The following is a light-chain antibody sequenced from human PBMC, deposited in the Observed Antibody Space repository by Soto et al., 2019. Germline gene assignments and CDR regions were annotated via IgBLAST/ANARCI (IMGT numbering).Light chain of an antibody. Sequence: QSALTQPASGSGSPGQSIAISCTGTSSDVGGFNFVSWYQQHPGKAPNLMIYDVSNRPSGFSPRVSGSKSGNTASLTISGLQAEDEADYYCSSYTSNTTLVFGGGTKLTVL. CDR1: SSDVGGFNF. J-gene: IGLJ2*01. V-gene: IGLV2-14*03. CDR3: SSYTSNTTLV. CDR2: DVS.